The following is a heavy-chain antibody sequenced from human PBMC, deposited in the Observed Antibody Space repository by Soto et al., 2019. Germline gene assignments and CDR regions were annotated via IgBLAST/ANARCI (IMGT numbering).Heavy chain of an antibody. Sequence: EMQLLESGGDLVQPGGSLRLSCATSGFTFSDHAMHWVRQAPGEGLEWVSGIRGDLVTTPYADSVKGRFTISRDNSKNTLYLQMNSLRAEDTAIYYCVKEGKMGVVGFDFWGQGTLVTVSS. V-gene: IGHV3-23*01. D-gene: IGHD1-26*01. J-gene: IGHJ4*02. CDR3: VKEGKMGVVGFDF. CDR2: IRGDLVTT. CDR1: GFTFSDHA.